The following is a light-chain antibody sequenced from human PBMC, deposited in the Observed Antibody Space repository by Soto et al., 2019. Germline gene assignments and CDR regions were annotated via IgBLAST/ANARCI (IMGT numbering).Light chain of an antibody. CDR1: QGIGNG. CDR2: AAS. CDR3: LRHNDYPIT. V-gene: IGKV1-17*01. J-gene: IGKJ5*01. Sequence: DIQMTQSPSSLAASVGDRVTITCRASQGIGNGLSWFQQKPGKAPKRLIYAASTLQSGVPSRFSGSGSGTEFTLTISSLQPEDFATYYCLRHNDYPITFGQGTQLEIK.